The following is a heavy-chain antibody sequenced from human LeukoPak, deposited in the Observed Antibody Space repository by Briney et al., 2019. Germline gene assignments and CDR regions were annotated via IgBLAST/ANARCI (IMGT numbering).Heavy chain of an antibody. CDR1: GSTFSSYA. V-gene: IGHV3-23*01. CDR3: AKDQWGYNWFDP. D-gene: IGHD3-16*01. CDR2: ISGSGGST. Sequence: GGSLRLSCAASGSTFSSYAMSWLRQAPGKGLEWVSAISGSGGSTYYADSVKGRFTISRDNSKNTLYLQMNSLRAEDTAVYYCAKDQWGYNWFDPWGQGTLVTVSS. J-gene: IGHJ5*02.